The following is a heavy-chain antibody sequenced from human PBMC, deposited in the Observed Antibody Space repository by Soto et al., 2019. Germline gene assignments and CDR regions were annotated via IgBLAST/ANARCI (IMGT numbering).Heavy chain of an antibody. CDR2: ISSSSTI. D-gene: IGHD3-3*01. CDR1: GFTFSSYS. V-gene: IGHV3-48*01. J-gene: IGHJ6*03. Sequence: GSLRLSCAASGFTFSSYSMNWVRQAPGKGLEWVSYISSSSTIYYADSVKGRFTISRDNAKNSLYLQMNSLRAEDTAVYYCASLGFLLEWNYYMDVWGKGTTVTVSS. CDR3: ASLGFLLEWNYYMDV.